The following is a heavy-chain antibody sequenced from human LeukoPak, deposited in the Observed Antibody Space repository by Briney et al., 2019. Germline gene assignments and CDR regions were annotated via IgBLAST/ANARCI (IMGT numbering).Heavy chain of an antibody. CDR2: ISGRSYSM. Sequence: PGGSLRLSCGASGFSFNESYMTWIRQAPGKGLEWVAYISGRSYSMYYADSVKGRFTISRDIARNSLYLHMNSLRADDTAVYYCARGKRRFDSWGQGTLVTVSS. CDR3: ARGKRRFDS. CDR1: GFSFNESY. J-gene: IGHJ4*02. V-gene: IGHV3-11*01.